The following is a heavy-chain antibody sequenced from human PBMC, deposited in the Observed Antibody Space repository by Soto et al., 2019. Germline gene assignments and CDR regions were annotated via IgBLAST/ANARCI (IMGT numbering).Heavy chain of an antibody. V-gene: IGHV5-51*01. J-gene: IGHJ6*02. CDR1: GYSFTSYW. CDR2: IYPGDSDT. D-gene: IGHD6-19*01. Sequence: GESLKISCKGSGYSFTSYWIGWVRQMPGKGLEWMGIIYPGDSDTRYSPSFQGQVTISADKSISTAYLQWSSLKASDTAMYYCATSIAVAGTQMVYYGMDVWGQGTTVTVSS. CDR3: ATSIAVAGTQMVYYGMDV.